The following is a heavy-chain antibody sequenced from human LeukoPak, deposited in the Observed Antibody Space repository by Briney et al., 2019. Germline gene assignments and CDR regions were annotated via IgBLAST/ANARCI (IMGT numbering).Heavy chain of an antibody. CDR2: INHSGST. V-gene: IGHV4-34*01. CDR3: ARMPGVGYCSGGSCYEDY. D-gene: IGHD2-15*01. Sequence: PSETLSLTCAVYGGSFSGYYWSWIRQPPGKGLEWIGEINHSGSTNYNPSLKSRVTISVDTSKNQFSLKLSSVTAADTAVYYCARMPGVGYCSGGSCYEDYWGQGTLVTVSS. J-gene: IGHJ4*02. CDR1: GGSFSGYY.